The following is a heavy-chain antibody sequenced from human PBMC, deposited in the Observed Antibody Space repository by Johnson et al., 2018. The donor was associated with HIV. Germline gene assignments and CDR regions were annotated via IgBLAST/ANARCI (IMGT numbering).Heavy chain of an antibody. CDR2: INWNGGSI. J-gene: IGHJ3*02. Sequence: VQLVESGGGVARPGGSLRLSCVASGFTFDDYGMSWVRQAPGKGLEWVSGINWNGGSIHYADSVKGRFTISRDNAKKSLYLQMNSLRAEDTAVYYCAKDRATVVPLRRDAFDIWGQGTMVTVSS. V-gene: IGHV3-20*04. CDR3: AKDRATVVPLRRDAFDI. CDR1: GFTFDDYG. D-gene: IGHD4-23*01.